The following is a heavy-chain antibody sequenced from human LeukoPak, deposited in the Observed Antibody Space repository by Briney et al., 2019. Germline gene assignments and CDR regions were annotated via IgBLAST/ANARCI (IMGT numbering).Heavy chain of an antibody. CDR2: INHSGST. D-gene: IGHD6-19*01. CDR1: GGSFSGYY. V-gene: IGHV4-34*01. J-gene: IGHJ4*02. Sequence: SETLSLTCAVYGGSFSGYYWSWIRQPPGKGLEWIGEINHSGSTNYNPSLKSRVTISVDTSKNQFSLKLSSVTAADTAVYYCASRYSSGWRSDYWGQGTLVTVSS. CDR3: ASRYSSGWRSDY.